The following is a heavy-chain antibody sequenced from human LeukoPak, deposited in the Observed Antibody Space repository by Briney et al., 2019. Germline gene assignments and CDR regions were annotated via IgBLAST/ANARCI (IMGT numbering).Heavy chain of an antibody. D-gene: IGHD1-26*01. CDR2: IFYTGST. J-gene: IGHJ6*02. V-gene: IGHV4-30-4*01. CDR3: AREQYSGTVYYYGMDI. Sequence: SETLSLTCTVSGGSISSGDSYWTWIRRPPGKGLEWIGFIFYTGSTYYNPSLKGRITLSVDTSKNQFSLKLSSVTAADTAVYYCAREQYSGTVYYYGMDIWGQGTTVAVSS. CDR1: GGSISSGDSY.